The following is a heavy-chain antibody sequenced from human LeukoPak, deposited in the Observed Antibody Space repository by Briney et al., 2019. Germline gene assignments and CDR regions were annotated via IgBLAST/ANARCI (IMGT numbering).Heavy chain of an antibody. D-gene: IGHD3-22*01. Sequence: GESLKISCKGSGYSFTSYWNCWVRQMPGKGLEWMGIIYPDDSNTRYNPSFQGQVTISADKSISTAYLQWSSLKASDTAMYYCARPNITSYYDSRGYDAFDVWGQGTMVTVSS. V-gene: IGHV5-51*01. J-gene: IGHJ3*01. CDR2: IYPDDSNT. CDR1: GYSFTSYW. CDR3: ARPNITSYYDSRGYDAFDV.